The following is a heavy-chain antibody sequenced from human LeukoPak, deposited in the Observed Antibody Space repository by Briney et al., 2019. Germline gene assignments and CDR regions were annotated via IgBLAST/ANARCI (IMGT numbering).Heavy chain of an antibody. CDR3: ARRSGYSPSLNY. V-gene: IGHV3-30*03. D-gene: IGHD3-3*01. CDR1: GFTFSSYG. Sequence: GRSLRLSCAASGFTFSSYGMHWVRQAPGKGLQWVALISHDGSNKYYADSVRGRFTISRDNSKNTLYLQMNSLRAEDTAVYYCARRSGYSPSLNYWGQGTLVTVSS. J-gene: IGHJ4*02. CDR2: ISHDGSNK.